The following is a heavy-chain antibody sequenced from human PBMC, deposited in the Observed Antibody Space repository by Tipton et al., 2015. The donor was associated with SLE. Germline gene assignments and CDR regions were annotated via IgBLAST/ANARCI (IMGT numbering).Heavy chain of an antibody. V-gene: IGHV3-72*01. CDR1: GFTFSDYS. J-gene: IGHJ4*02. Sequence: SLRLSCAASGFTFSDYSMNWIRQAPGKGLEWVGRSANRVNSYNTEYAASVEGRFTISRDDSKNSLYLQMNSLKAEDTAVYYCVKEGIWDYWGQGTLVTVSS. CDR2: SANRVNSYNT. CDR3: VKEGIWDY.